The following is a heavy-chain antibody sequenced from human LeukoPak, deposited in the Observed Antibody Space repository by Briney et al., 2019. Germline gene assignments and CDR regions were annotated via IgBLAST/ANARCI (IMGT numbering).Heavy chain of an antibody. Sequence: GGSLRLSCAASGFTFSSYSMNWVRQAPGKGLEWVSSISSSSSYIYYADSVKGRFTISRDNAKNSLYLQMNSLRAEDTAVYYCARVISRGWRGVGSPTYFQHWGQGTLVTVSS. CDR1: GFTFSSYS. V-gene: IGHV3-21*01. J-gene: IGHJ1*01. CDR2: ISSSSSYI. D-gene: IGHD6-19*01. CDR3: ARVISRGWRGVGSPTYFQH.